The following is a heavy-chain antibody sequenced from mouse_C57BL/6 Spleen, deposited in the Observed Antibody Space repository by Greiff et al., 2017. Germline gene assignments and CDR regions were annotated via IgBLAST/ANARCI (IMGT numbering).Heavy chain of an antibody. V-gene: IGHV1-20*01. CDR3: ARVDDYDGVDY. D-gene: IGHD2-4*01. CDR2: INPYNGDT. J-gene: IGHJ2*01. CDR1: GYSFTGYF. Sequence: VQLQQSGPELVKPGDSVKISCKASGYSFTGYFMNWVMQSHGKSLEWIGRINPYNGDTFYTQTFKGQATLTVDKSSSTAHMELRSLTSEDSAVYYCARVDDYDGVDYWGQGTTLTVAS.